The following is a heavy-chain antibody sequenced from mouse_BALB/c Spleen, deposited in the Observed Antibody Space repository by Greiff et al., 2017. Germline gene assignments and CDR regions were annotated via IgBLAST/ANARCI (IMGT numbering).Heavy chain of an antibody. CDR2: ISYDGSN. V-gene: IGHV3-6*02. CDR3: ARGGGNSFAY. Sequence: EVKLQESGPGLVKPSQSLSLTCSVTGYSITSGYYWNWIRQFPGNKLEWMGYISYDGSNNYNPSLKNRISITRDTSKNQFFLKLNSVTTEDTATYYCARGGGNSFAYWGQGTLVTVSA. CDR1: GYSITSGYY. D-gene: IGHD2-1*01. J-gene: IGHJ3*01.